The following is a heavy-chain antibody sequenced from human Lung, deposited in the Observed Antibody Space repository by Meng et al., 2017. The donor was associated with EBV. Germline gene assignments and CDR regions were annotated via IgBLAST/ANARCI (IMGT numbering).Heavy chain of an antibody. D-gene: IGHD1-7*01. CDR2: IKSKGDGGKI. CDR1: GFTLSSYS. CDR3: ATETTPTDY. V-gene: IGHV3-15*01. J-gene: IGHJ4*02. Sequence: EVQLVESGXXLVKPGGSLRLSCAASGFTLSSYSMNWVRQAPGKGLEWVGRIKSKGDGGKIDYGAPVKGRFIISRDDSKNTLFLQMNNLKSEDTGVYFCATETTPTDYWGPGTLVTVSS.